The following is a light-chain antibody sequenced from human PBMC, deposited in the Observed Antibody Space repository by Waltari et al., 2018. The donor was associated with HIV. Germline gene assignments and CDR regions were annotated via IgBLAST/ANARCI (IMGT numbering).Light chain of an antibody. V-gene: IGLV2-14*03. CDR1: SSAIGGSNY. J-gene: IGLJ2*01. CDR3: SSYRSTAVV. CDR2: DGT. Sequence: SALPQPASVSGSPGQSITISCTGTSSAIGGSNYVSWYQQHPGKAPKLMIYDGTNRPSGVSNRFSGAKSGNTAALTISGLQAEDEADYYCSSYRSTAVVFGGGTKLTVL.